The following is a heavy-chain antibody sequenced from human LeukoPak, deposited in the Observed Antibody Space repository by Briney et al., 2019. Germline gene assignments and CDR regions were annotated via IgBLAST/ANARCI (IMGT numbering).Heavy chain of an antibody. D-gene: IGHD1-26*01. Sequence: PGGSLRLSCAASGFTFSSYSMNWVRQAPGKGLGWVSSISSSSSYIYYADSVKGRFTISRDNAKNSLYLQMNSLRAEDTAVYYCARDISGSYPQAVWGQGTTVTVSS. CDR3: ARDISGSYPQAV. CDR2: ISSSSSYI. CDR1: GFTFSSYS. V-gene: IGHV3-21*01. J-gene: IGHJ6*02.